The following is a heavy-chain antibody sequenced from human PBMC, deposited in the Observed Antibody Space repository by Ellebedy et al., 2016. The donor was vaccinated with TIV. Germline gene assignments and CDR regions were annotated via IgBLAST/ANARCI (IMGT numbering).Heavy chain of an antibody. CDR1: GFPFSSYA. J-gene: IGHJ4*02. V-gene: IGHV3-30*01. Sequence: GESLKISCAASGFPFSSYAMHWVRQAPGKGPEWVAVISYDGSNKYYPDSVKGRFTISRDNSQNPLYLQMNSLRAEDTAVYYCAREGGSGSYLDYWGQGTLVTVSS. CDR2: ISYDGSNK. D-gene: IGHD3-10*01. CDR3: AREGGSGSYLDY.